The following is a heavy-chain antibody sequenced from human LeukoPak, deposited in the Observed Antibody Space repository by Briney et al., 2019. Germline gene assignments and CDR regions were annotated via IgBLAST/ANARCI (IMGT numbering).Heavy chain of an antibody. D-gene: IGHD6-6*01. CDR1: RFTFSDYS. J-gene: IGHJ3*02. Sequence: AGGSLRLSCAPSRFTFSDYSMNWVRQAPGKGREWVSTISSSGSSIFYAASVKGRFTISRDSARNSLYLQMNSLRAEDTAVYYCGSLDSREDSSSRWGPLDIWGQGTMVTVSS. CDR3: GSLDSREDSSSRWGPLDI. V-gene: IGHV3-21*01. CDR2: ISSSGSSI.